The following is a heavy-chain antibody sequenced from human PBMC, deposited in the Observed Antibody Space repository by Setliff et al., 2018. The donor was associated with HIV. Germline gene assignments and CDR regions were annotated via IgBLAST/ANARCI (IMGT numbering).Heavy chain of an antibody. CDR2: IIPILGIA. J-gene: IGHJ4*02. CDR1: GGTFSSYA. D-gene: IGHD3-22*01. CDR3: ATYNYYDSSAYYVDLYYLAY. Sequence: GASVKVSCKASGGTFSSYAISWVRQAPGQGLEWMGGIIPILGIANYAQKFQGRVTITADESTNTVYMELSSLRSDDTAVYYCATYNYYDSSAYYVDLYYLAYWGQGTMVAVSS. V-gene: IGHV1-69*10.